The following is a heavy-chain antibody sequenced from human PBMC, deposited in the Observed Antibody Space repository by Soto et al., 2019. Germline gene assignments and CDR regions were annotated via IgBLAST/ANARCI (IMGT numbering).Heavy chain of an antibody. V-gene: IGHV4-59*01. J-gene: IGHJ6*02. CDR2: IYYSGST. CDR3: ARVSGYYDFWSGYYRVRDYGMDV. Sequence: TCTVSGGSISSYYWSWIRQPPGKGLEWIGYIYYSGSTNYNPSLKSRVTISVDTSKNQFSLKLSSVTAADTAVYYCARVSGYYDFWSGYYRVRDYGMDVWGQGTTVTVSS. CDR1: GGSISSYY. D-gene: IGHD3-3*01.